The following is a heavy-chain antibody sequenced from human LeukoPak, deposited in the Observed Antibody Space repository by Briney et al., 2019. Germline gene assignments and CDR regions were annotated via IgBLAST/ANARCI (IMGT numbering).Heavy chain of an antibody. V-gene: IGHV3-48*02. D-gene: IGHD3-22*01. Sequence: GGSLRLSCAASGFTFSSYSMSWVRQAPGKGLEWVSYISSSSTIYYADSVKGRFTISRDNAKNSLYLQMNSLRDEDTAVYYCARDPYYYDSSGGSFDYWGQGTLVTVSS. CDR2: ISSSSTI. CDR1: GFTFSSYS. CDR3: ARDPYYYDSSGGSFDY. J-gene: IGHJ4*02.